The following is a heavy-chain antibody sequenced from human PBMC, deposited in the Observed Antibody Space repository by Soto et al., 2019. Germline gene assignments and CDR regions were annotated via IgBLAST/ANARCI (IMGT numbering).Heavy chain of an antibody. CDR3: ALDPSSSWNRFDY. Sequence: PVGSLRLSCAASGFTFSSFSTYAMSWVRQAPGKGLEWVSAISGSGISTYYADSVKGRFTISRDNSKNTLYLQMNSLRAEDTALYYCALDPSSSWNRFDYWGQGALVTVSS. D-gene: IGHD6-13*01. CDR1: GFTFSSFSTYA. J-gene: IGHJ4*02. CDR2: ISGSGIST. V-gene: IGHV3-23*01.